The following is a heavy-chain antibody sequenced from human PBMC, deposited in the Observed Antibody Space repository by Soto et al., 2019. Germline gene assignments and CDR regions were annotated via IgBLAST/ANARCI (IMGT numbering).Heavy chain of an antibody. Sequence: EVQLVESGGGLVQPGGSLRLSCAASGFTFSTYSMNWVRQAPGKGLEWVSYISSGSSAIHYADSVKGRFTISRDKAKNALYLEMNSLRDEDTAVYYCPRDIHYDGSAYYRALDHWGQGDLVTGSS. D-gene: IGHD3-22*01. CDR2: ISSGSSAI. CDR1: GFTFSTYS. J-gene: IGHJ4*02. CDR3: PRDIHYDGSAYYRALDH. V-gene: IGHV3-48*02.